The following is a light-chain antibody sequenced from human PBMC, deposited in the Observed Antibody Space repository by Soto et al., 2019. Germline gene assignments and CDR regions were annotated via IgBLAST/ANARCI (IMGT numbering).Light chain of an antibody. Sequence: EIVLTQSPATLSLSPGERATLYCRASQSVSSYLAWYQQKPGQAPRLLIYDASNRATGIPARFSGSGSGTDFTLTISSLEPEDFAVYYCQQRSNWPLTFGGGTKLEIK. CDR2: DAS. CDR3: QQRSNWPLT. CDR1: QSVSSY. V-gene: IGKV3-11*01. J-gene: IGKJ4*01.